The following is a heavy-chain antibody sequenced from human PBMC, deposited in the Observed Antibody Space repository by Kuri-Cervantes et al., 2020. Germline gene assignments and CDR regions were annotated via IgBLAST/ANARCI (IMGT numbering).Heavy chain of an antibody. Sequence: GGSLRLSCAASGFTYGSYAMNWVRQAPGKGLEWVSYISSSSSTIYYAGSVKGRFTISRDNAKNSLYLQMNSLRAEDTAVYYCARDRLYCTNGVCYNWFDPWGQGTLVTVSS. V-gene: IGHV3-48*04. CDR1: GFTYGSYA. CDR2: ISSSSSTI. J-gene: IGHJ5*02. D-gene: IGHD2-8*01. CDR3: ARDRLYCTNGVCYNWFDP.